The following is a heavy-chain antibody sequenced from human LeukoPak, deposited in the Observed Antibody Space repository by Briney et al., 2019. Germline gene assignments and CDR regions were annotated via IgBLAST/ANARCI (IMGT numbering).Heavy chain of an antibody. CDR3: ARGGYSGYDLSTYYYYMDV. CDR1: GGTFSSYA. D-gene: IGHD5-12*01. J-gene: IGHJ6*03. V-gene: IGHV1-69*05. Sequence: SVKVSCKASGGTFSSYAISWVRQAPGQGLEWMGGIIPIFGTANYAQKCQGRVTTTMDEYTSTAYMELSSLRSEDTAVYYCARGGYSGYDLSTYYYYMDVWGKGTTVTVSS. CDR2: IIPIFGTA.